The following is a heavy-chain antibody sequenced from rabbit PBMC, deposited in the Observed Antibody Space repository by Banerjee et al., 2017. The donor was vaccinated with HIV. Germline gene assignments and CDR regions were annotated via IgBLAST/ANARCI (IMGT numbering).Heavy chain of an antibody. V-gene: IGHV1S40*01. Sequence: QSLEESGGDLVKPGASLTLTCTASGFSFSSSYYMCWVRQAPGKGLELIGCIDPVFGSTYYASWVNGRFTISSHNAQNTLYLQLNSLTAADMATYFCARSTSGYDIGDLWGQGTLVTVS. D-gene: IGHD1-1*01. CDR2: IDPVFGST. CDR3: ARSTSGYDIGDL. CDR1: GFSFSSSYY. J-gene: IGHJ4*01.